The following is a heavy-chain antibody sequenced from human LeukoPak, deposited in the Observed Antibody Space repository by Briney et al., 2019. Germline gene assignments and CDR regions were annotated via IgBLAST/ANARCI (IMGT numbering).Heavy chain of an antibody. Sequence: ASVKVSCKASGYTFTAYYMHWVRQAPGQGLEWMGWINPNSGGTNYAQKFQGRVTMTRDTSISTAYMELSRLRSDDTAVYYCARSDYDILTGSGWFDPWGQGTLVTVSS. CDR3: ARSDYDILTGSGWFDP. D-gene: IGHD3-9*01. V-gene: IGHV1-2*02. CDR2: INPNSGGT. CDR1: GYTFTAYY. J-gene: IGHJ5*02.